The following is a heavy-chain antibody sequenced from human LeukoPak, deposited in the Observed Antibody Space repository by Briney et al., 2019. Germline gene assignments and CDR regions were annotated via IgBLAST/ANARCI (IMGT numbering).Heavy chain of an antibody. D-gene: IGHD5-18*01. CDR3: ARSPRLGRYGYGPWELPVSYFDY. CDR1: GDSISTYY. Sequence: SETLSLTCTVSGDSISTYYWSWIRQPPGKGLEWIGYIYYRVTSDYNPSLKSRVTISVDTSRNQFSLKLSSVTAADTAVYYCARSPRLGRYGYGPWELPVSYFDYWGQGTLVTVSS. J-gene: IGHJ4*02. CDR2: IYYRVTS. V-gene: IGHV4-59*08.